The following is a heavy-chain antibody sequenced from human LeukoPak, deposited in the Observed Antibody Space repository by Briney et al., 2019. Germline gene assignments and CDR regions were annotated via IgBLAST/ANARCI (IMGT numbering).Heavy chain of an antibody. D-gene: IGHD3-22*01. CDR2: ISVFNGNT. J-gene: IGHJ5*02. Sequence: ASVKVSCKASGYTFTSYSISWVRQAPGQGLEWMGWISVFNGNTNYAQKFQGRVTITTDTSTSTAYMELRSLTSDDTAVYYCARPRVNDYDSSGYYSWFDPWGQGTLVTVSS. CDR1: GYTFTSYS. V-gene: IGHV1-18*01. CDR3: ARPRVNDYDSSGYYSWFDP.